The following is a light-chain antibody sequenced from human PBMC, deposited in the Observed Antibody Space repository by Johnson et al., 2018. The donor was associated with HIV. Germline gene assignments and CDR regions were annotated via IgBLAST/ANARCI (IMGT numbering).Light chain of an antibody. CDR1: SSNIGNNY. Sequence: QSVLTQPPSVSAAPGQKVTISCSGSSSNIGNNYVSWYQQLPGTAPKLLIYDNNKRPSGIPDRFSGSKSGTSATLGITGLQPGYEADYYCGTWDSSLSANVFGTGTKVTVL. CDR2: DNN. V-gene: IGLV1-51*01. CDR3: GTWDSSLSANV. J-gene: IGLJ1*01.